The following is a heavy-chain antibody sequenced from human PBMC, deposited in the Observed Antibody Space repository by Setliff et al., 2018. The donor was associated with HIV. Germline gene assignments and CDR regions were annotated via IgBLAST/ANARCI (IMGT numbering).Heavy chain of an antibody. Sequence: SETLSLTCTVSAGSIRSSTYYWAWIRQPPGKGLEWIGTIYYSGSTYYNPSLKSRFTISVDTSKNQFSLKVNSVTAADTAVYYCARGARLLAGYSDRWDYYYMAVWGKGTTVTVSS. CDR2: IYYSGST. D-gene: IGHD6-13*01. CDR3: ARGARLLAGYSDRWDYYYMAV. J-gene: IGHJ6*03. V-gene: IGHV4-39*07. CDR1: AGSIRSSTYY.